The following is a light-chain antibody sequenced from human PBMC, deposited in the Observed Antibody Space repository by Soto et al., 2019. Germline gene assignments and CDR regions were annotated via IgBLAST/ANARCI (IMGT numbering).Light chain of an antibody. V-gene: IGKV3-15*01. Sequence: EMVMTQSPATLSVSPGERVPLSCRARESVHSNLAWYQQKPGQGPSLLIYYASTRVTGVPDRFSGSGSGTEFTLTIRSLQSEDFGVYYCQHYSNWPPTFGPGTKVEIK. CDR2: YAS. CDR3: QHYSNWPPT. CDR1: ESVHSN. J-gene: IGKJ3*01.